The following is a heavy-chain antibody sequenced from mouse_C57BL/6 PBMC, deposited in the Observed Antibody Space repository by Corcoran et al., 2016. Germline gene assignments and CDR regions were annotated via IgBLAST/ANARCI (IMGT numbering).Heavy chain of an antibody. V-gene: IGHV9-3*01. Sequence: QIQLVQSGPELKKPGETVKISCKASGYTFTTYGMSWVKQAPGKGLKWMGWINTYSGVPTYADDFKGRFAFSLETSASTAYLQINNLKNEDTATYFCARKGIYYDYAYWGQGTLVTVSA. CDR1: GYTFTTYG. D-gene: IGHD2-4*01. J-gene: IGHJ3*01. CDR3: ARKGIYYDYAY. CDR2: INTYSGVP.